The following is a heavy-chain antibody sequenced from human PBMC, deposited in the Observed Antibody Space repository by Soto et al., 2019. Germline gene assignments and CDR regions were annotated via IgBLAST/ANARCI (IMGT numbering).Heavy chain of an antibody. V-gene: IGHV4-34*01. CDR1: GGSFSGYY. Sequence: PSETLSLTCAVYGGSFSGYYWSWIRQPPGKGLEWIGEINHSGSTNYNPSLKSRVTISVDTSKNQFSLKLSSVTAADTAVYYCARGPNRAVAGTTIDYWGQGTLVTVSS. D-gene: IGHD6-19*01. CDR3: ARGPNRAVAGTTIDY. CDR2: INHSGST. J-gene: IGHJ4*02.